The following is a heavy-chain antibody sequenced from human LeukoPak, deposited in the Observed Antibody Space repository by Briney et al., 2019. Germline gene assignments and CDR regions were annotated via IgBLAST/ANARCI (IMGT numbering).Heavy chain of an antibody. CDR2: IKQDGSEK. CDR1: GFTFSSYW. J-gene: IGHJ3*02. CDR3: ARGSVVVVIYHSSAFSQKPNDAFDI. D-gene: IGHD3-22*01. V-gene: IGHV3-7*01. Sequence: PGGSLRLSCAASGFTFSSYWMSWVRQAPGKGLEWVANIKQDGSEKYYVDSVEGRFTISRDNAKNSLYLQMNSLRAEDTAVYYCARGSVVVVIYHSSAFSQKPNDAFDIWGQGTVVTVSS.